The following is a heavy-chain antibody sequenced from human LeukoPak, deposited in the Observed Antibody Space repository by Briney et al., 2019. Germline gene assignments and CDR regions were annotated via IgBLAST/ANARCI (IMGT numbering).Heavy chain of an antibody. CDR1: GYSISSGYY. CDR2: IYHSGST. J-gene: IGHJ4*02. Sequence: SETLSLTCTVSGYSISSGYYWGWIRQPSGKGLEWIGSIYHSGSTYYNPSLKSRVTISVDTSKNQFSLKLSSVTAADTAVYYCASSNGYSYGADYWGQGTLVTVSS. CDR3: ASSNGYSYGADY. D-gene: IGHD5-18*01. V-gene: IGHV4-38-2*02.